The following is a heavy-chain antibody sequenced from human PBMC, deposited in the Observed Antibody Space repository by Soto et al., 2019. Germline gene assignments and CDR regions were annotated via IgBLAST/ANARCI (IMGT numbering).Heavy chain of an antibody. Sequence: QVQLVESGGGVVHPGRSLRLSCAASGFTFSTYAMHWVRQAPGKGLEWLAVFSYDGSNKYYADSVKGRFTISRDNSKNTLYLQINSLRAEDTAVYYCARVVPAAMYYYYGMDVWGHGTTVTVSS. V-gene: IGHV3-30*03. CDR2: FSYDGSNK. CDR1: GFTFSTYA. J-gene: IGHJ6*02. CDR3: ARVVPAAMYYYYGMDV. D-gene: IGHD2-2*01.